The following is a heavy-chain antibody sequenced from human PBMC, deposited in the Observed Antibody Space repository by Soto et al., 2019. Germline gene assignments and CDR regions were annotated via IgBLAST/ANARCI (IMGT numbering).Heavy chain of an antibody. J-gene: IGHJ4*02. CDR2: FDPEGGEA. CDR1: GHTLTELS. Sequence: SVNVYCKISGHTLTELSIHWVRQAPGKGREWMGGFDPEGGEAIYAQKWHGRVTVTEDTVTDTAYMELSGLNSDDTAAYYRSTPTHIRAALITNINFDFWSQGNPVTVSS. D-gene: IGHD3-10*01. V-gene: IGHV1-24*01. CDR3: STPTHIRAALITNINFDF.